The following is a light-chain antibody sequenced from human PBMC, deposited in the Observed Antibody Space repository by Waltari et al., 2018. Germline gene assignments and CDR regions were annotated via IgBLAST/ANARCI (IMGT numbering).Light chain of an antibody. Sequence: DIQMTQSPSSVSASIGDRVTITCRPSQSMGSWLAWYQQKPGKAPKLLIYAASSLQSGVPSTFSGSGSGTDFTLTITSLQPEHFATYYCQQTDSFPSTFGGGTKVEIK. CDR2: AAS. CDR1: QSMGSW. J-gene: IGKJ4*01. CDR3: QQTDSFPST. V-gene: IGKV1-12*02.